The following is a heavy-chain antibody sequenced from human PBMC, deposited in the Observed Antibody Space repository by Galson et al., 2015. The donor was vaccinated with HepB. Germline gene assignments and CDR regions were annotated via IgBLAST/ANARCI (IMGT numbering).Heavy chain of an antibody. D-gene: IGHD3-22*01. CDR2: ISSSGSSI. CDR3: ARGHITMIVVLS. Sequence: SLRLSCAASGFTFSDYYMTWIRQAPGKGLEWISYISSSGSSIYYEDSVKGRFTISRDNAKNSLYLQMNSLRAEDTAVYYCARGHITMIVVLSWGQGTLVTVSS. V-gene: IGHV3-11*04. CDR1: GFTFSDYY. J-gene: IGHJ4*02.